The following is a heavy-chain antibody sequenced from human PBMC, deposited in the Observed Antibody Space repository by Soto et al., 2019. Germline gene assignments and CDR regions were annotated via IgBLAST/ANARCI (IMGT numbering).Heavy chain of an antibody. CDR1: GYAFTSYY. V-gene: IGHV1-2*02. CDR2: INPITGGT. D-gene: IGHD3-22*01. Sequence: ASVKVSCKASGYAFTSYYIHWVRQAPGQGLKWMGWINPITGGTNYAPKFQGRVTMTRDTSITTAYMELSRLRSDDTAVYYCARNYYDSSDRDYLDYWGQGTPVTVSS. J-gene: IGHJ4*02. CDR3: ARNYYDSSDRDYLDY.